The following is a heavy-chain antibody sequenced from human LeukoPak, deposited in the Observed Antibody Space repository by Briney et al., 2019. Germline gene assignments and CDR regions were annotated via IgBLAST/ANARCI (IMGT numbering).Heavy chain of an antibody. CDR1: GFTFSSYW. CDR3: ARDSTRLRHIVVVTAIFAFDI. Sequence: GGSLRLSCAASGFTFSSYWMSWVRQAPGKGLEWVANIKQDGSEKYYVDSVKGRFTISRDNAKNSLYLQMNSLRAEDTAVYYCARDSTRLRHIVVVTAIFAFDIWGQGTMVTVSS. CDR2: IKQDGSEK. D-gene: IGHD2-21*02. V-gene: IGHV3-7*01. J-gene: IGHJ3*02.